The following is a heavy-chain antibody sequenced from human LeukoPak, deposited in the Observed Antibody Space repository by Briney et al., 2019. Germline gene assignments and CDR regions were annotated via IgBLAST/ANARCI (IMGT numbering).Heavy chain of an antibody. CDR3: ARGPTTVTRAFDY. Sequence: TETLSLTCTVSGGSISSYWSWIRQPAGKGLEWIGRIYGSGTTTYNPSLKSRVTMSVDTSKNQFSLKLSSVTAADTAVYYCARGPTTVTRAFDYWGQGTLVTVSS. CDR2: IYGSGTT. D-gene: IGHD4-11*01. V-gene: IGHV4-4*07. J-gene: IGHJ4*02. CDR1: GGSISSY.